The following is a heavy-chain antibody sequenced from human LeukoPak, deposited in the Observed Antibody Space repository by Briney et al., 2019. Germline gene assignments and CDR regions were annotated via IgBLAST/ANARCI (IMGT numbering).Heavy chain of an antibody. CDR3: ARSRWPQLNDY. CDR2: IYYSGST. J-gene: IGHJ4*02. Sequence: SETLSLTCAVYGGSFSGYYWSWIRQPPGKGLERIGYIYYSGSTNYNPSLKSRVTISVDTSKNQFSLKLSSVTAADTAVYYCARSRWPQLNDYWGQGTLVTVSS. CDR1: GGSFSGYY. V-gene: IGHV4-59*01. D-gene: IGHD5-24*01.